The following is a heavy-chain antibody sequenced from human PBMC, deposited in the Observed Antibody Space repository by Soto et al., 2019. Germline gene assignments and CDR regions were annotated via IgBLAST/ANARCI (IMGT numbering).Heavy chain of an antibody. CDR2: ISSSSSYI. J-gene: IGHJ6*03. D-gene: IGHD1-1*01. CDR1: GFTFNNFA. Sequence: GGSLRLSCAASGFTFNNFALSWVRQAPGKGLEWVSSISSSSSYIYYADSVKGRFTISRDNAKNSLYLQMNSLRAEDTAVYYCARVLTYSVPSTTGTTDYYYYMDGWGKGTTVTVSS. V-gene: IGHV3-21*01. CDR3: ARVLTYSVPSTTGTTDYYYYMDG.